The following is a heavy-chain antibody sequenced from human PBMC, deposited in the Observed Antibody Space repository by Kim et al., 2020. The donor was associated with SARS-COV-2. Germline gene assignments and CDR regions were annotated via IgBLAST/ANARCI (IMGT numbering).Heavy chain of an antibody. CDR1: GFTFRTYG. J-gene: IGHJ1*01. Sequence: VGSLRLSCSASGFTFRTYGMHWVRQAPGKGLEWVAVISDDGDRLYYADSVKGRFTISRDNSDNTLFLQMNSLRAEDTGLYYCARDLVWGDIAESFQHWGQGTLVTVSS. D-gene: IGHD3-16*01. V-gene: IGHV3-33*05. CDR2: ISDDGDRL. CDR3: ARDLVWGDIAESFQH.